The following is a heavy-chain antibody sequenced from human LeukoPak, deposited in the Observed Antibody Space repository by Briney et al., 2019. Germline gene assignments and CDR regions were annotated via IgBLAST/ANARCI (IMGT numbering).Heavy chain of an antibody. CDR3: AKNGGHALYDS. Sequence: GGSLRLSCAASVFSFSTYAMTWVHQAPGKGLEWVSAVSGDGHNAYYADSVKGRFTISRDNSRSTLYLQMNSLRAEDTAVYYCAKNGGHALYDSWGQGTLVTVSS. V-gene: IGHV3-23*01. D-gene: IGHD2-2*02. J-gene: IGHJ5*01. CDR1: VFSFSTYA. CDR2: VSGDGHNA.